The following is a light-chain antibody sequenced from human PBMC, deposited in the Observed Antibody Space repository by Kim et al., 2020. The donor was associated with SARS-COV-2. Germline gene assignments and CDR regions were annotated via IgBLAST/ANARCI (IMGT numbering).Light chain of an antibody. CDR3: CSFAGSIIFAV. J-gene: IGLJ3*02. Sequence: QSALTQPASVSGSPGQSITISCTGASSDIGTYNLVSWYQHQPGSAPKLIIYEGDKRPSGISHRFSASKSGNTASLTITGLQAEDEADYYCCSFAGSIIFAVFGGGTQLTVL. CDR1: SSDIGTYNL. CDR2: EGD. V-gene: IGLV2-23*03.